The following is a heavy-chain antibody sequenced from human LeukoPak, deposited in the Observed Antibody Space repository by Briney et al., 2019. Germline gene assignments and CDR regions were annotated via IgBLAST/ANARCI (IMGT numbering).Heavy chain of an antibody. J-gene: IGHJ4*02. V-gene: IGHV1-18*01. Sequence: ASVKVSCKTSGYRFDSHGVNWVRQAPGQSLEWLGWISVYNGNTNYAQKFHGRFTMTTDTSTNTAYMELRYLTSDDTAVYYCSRDRQYSIMDFDYWGQGTLVTVSS. CDR2: ISVYNGNT. CDR1: GYRFDSHG. CDR3: SRDRQYSIMDFDY. D-gene: IGHD2/OR15-2a*01.